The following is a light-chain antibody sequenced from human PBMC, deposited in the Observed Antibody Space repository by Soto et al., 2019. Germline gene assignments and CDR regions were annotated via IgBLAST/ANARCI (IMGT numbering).Light chain of an antibody. J-gene: IGKJ1*01. V-gene: IGKV3-15*01. CDR1: QSVSSN. CDR2: GAS. CDR3: QQYNNWPPDRT. Sequence: EIVMTQSPATLSVSPGERATLSCRASQSVSSNLAWYQQKPGQAPRLLIYGASTRAPGIQASFSGSGSGTVFMLTISSLQSADFAIYFCQQYNNWPPDRTFGQGTKVEIK.